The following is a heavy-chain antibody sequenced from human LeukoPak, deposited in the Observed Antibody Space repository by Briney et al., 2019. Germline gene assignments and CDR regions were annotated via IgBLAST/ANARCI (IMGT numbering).Heavy chain of an antibody. J-gene: IGHJ3*02. V-gene: IGHV4-59*13. D-gene: IGHD3-9*01. CDR3: ARDHPVADWAPDI. Sequence: SETLSLTCSVSGGXISSYSWTWIRQPPGKGLEWIGFIDYSGSSNYNPSLKSRVTISADPSTNHFSLNLTSVTAADTAVYFCARDHPVADWAPDIWGRGTMVTVSS. CDR2: IDYSGSS. CDR1: GGXISSYS.